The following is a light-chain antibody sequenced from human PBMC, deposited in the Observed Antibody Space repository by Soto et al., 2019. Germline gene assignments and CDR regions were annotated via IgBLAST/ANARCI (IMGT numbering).Light chain of an antibody. J-gene: IGKJ4*01. CDR1: QSVSIY. CDR3: QQRSNWPPLT. V-gene: IGKV3-11*01. CDR2: DAS. Sequence: EIVLTQSPATLSLSPGERATLSCRASQSVSIYLAWYQQKPGQAPRLLIYDASNRATGIPARFSGSGSGTDFTLTISTLEPEDFAVYYCQQRSNWPPLTFGVGTKVEIK.